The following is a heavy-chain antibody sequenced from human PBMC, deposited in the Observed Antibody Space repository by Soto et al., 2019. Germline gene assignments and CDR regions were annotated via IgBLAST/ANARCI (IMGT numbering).Heavy chain of an antibody. J-gene: IGHJ5*02. D-gene: IGHD6-13*01. CDR1: GFTFTGMP. CDR3: AKVSYSSSWYFDP. CDR2: ISGSGGST. Sequence: PGGSLRLSCAASGFTFTGMPISWVRRVPGKGLEWVSAISGSGGSTYYADSVKGRFTISRDNSKNTLYLQMNSLRAEDTAVYYCAKVSYSSSWYFDPWGQGTLVTVSS. V-gene: IGHV3-23*01.